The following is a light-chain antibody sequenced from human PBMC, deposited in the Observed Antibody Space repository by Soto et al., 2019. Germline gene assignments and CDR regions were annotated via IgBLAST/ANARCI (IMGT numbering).Light chain of an antibody. Sequence: EIVLTQSPATLSLSPGERATLSCRVSQSISSYLAWYQQKPGQAPRLLIYDGSNRATGIPARFSGSGYGTDFTLSISSIERVDLAVYYCQQRTNWLCTFGQGTKVQMK. J-gene: IGKJ1*01. CDR2: DGS. V-gene: IGKV3-11*01. CDR3: QQRTNWLCT. CDR1: QSISSY.